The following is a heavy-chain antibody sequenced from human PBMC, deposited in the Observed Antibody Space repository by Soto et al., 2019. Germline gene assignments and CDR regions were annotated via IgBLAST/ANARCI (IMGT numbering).Heavy chain of an antibody. V-gene: IGHV3-49*03. CDR3: TRDRGEQWLVPTEY. CDR2: IRSKVYGGTT. D-gene: IGHD6-19*01. J-gene: IGHJ4*02. Sequence: GGSLRLSCTASGFTFGDYAMSWFRQAPGKGLEWVGFIRSKVYGGTTEYAASVKGRFTISRDDSKSIAYLQMNSLKIEDTAVYYCTRDRGEQWLVPTEYWGQGTLVTVSS. CDR1: GFTFGDYA.